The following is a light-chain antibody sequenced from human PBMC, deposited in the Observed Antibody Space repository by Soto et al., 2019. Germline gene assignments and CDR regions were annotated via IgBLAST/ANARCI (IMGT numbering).Light chain of an antibody. J-gene: IGKJ1*01. Sequence: DIQMTQSPSSLSASVGDRVTITCRASQSINRYLDWYQQKPGKAPKLLIYAASSLQSGVPSRFSGSGSGTDFTLSISTLQPEDFATYFWEQSYSTPWTFGQGTKVEIK. V-gene: IGKV1-39*01. CDR2: AAS. CDR1: QSINRY. CDR3: EQSYSTPWT.